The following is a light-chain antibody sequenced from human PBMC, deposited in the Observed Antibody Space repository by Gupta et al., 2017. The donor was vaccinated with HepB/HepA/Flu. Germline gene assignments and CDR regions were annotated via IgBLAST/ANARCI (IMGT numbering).Light chain of an antibody. CDR2: ATS. CDR3: QQTYTAPTS. Sequence: DIQMTQSPLSLSASVGDRVTLLCRASQSINSYLNWYQQKVGTAPKLLIYATSTLQSGVPSRFTGSGYGTEFTLSINGLQPEDFATYYCQQTYTAPTSFGQGTKLEIK. V-gene: IGKV1-39*01. J-gene: IGKJ2*03. CDR1: QSINSY.